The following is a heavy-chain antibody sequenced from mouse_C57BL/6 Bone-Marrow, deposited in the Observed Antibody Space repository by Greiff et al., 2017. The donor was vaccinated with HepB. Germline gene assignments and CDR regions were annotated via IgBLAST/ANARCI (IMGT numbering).Heavy chain of an antibody. CDR2: IYPSDSET. J-gene: IGHJ3*01. Sequence: VQLQQPGAELVRPGSSVKLSCKASGYTFTSYWMDWVKQRPGQGLEWIGNIYPSDSETHYNQKFKDKATLTVDKSSSTAYMQLSSLTSEDSAVYSCASGYYGSSLFAYWGQGTLVTVSA. D-gene: IGHD1-1*01. V-gene: IGHV1-61*01. CDR1: GYTFTSYW. CDR3: ASGYYGSSLFAY.